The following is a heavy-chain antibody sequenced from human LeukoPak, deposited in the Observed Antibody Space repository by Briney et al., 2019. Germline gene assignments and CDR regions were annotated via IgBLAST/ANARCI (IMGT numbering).Heavy chain of an antibody. D-gene: IGHD2-2*01. V-gene: IGHV3-21*05. CDR2: INDDSSDI. Sequence: PGGSLRLSCAASGFTFSLYAMNWVRQAPGKGLEWISYINDDSSDIHYAGSVRGRFTISRADARKTLYLQLSSLRVEDPAVYSGARDTFQRGLIDSWGQGTLVSVSS. J-gene: IGHJ4*02. CDR3: ARDTFQRGLIDS. CDR1: GFTFSLYA.